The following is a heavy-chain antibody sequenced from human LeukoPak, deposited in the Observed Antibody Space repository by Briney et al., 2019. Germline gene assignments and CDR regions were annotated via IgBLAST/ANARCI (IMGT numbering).Heavy chain of an antibody. CDR3: ATTAPVDTAMAYDAFDI. Sequence: SVKVSCKASGGTFSSYAISWVRQAPGQGLEWMGGIIPIFGTANYAQKFQGRVTITADESTSTAYMELSSLRSEDTAVYYCATTAPVDTAMAYDAFDIWGQGTMVTVSS. J-gene: IGHJ3*02. V-gene: IGHV1-69*13. CDR1: GGTFSSYA. D-gene: IGHD5-18*01. CDR2: IIPIFGTA.